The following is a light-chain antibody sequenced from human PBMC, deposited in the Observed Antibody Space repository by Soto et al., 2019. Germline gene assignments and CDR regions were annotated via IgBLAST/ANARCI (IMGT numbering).Light chain of an antibody. CDR1: QSVSSS. J-gene: IGKJ5*01. Sequence: EIVLTQSPATLSLSPGERATLSCRASQSVSSSLAWYQQKPGQAPRLLIYDTSNSATGIPARFSGSGSGTDFTLTISSLEPEDCAVYYCQQRNSWPPTFGQGTRLEIK. CDR3: QQRNSWPPT. V-gene: IGKV3-11*01. CDR2: DTS.